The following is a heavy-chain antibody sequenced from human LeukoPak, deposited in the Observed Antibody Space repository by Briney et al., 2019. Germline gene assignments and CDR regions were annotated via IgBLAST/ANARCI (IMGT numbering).Heavy chain of an antibody. D-gene: IGHD5-18*01. CDR2: ISSSGSTI. J-gene: IGHJ4*02. CDR3: AREGGYGYVGYFDY. V-gene: IGHV3-48*03. CDR1: GFTFSSYE. Sequence: GGSLRLSCAASGFTFSSYEMNWVRQAPGKGLEWVSYISSSGSTICYADSVKGRFTISRDNAKNSLYLQMNSLRAEDTAVYYCAREGGYGYVGYFDYWGQGTLVTVSS.